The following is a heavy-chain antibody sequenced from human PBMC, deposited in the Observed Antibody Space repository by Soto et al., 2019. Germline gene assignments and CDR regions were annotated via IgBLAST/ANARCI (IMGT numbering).Heavy chain of an antibody. J-gene: IGHJ6*03. V-gene: IGHV4-34*01. D-gene: IGHD4-17*01. CDR1: GGSFSGYY. CDR2: IDHSGSI. CDR3: ARDLGLRSAGDLYYYYMDV. Sequence: SETLSLTCAVYGGSFSGYYWNWIRQAPGKGLEWIGEIDHSGSIKYNPSLKSRVTISVDTSKNQFSLKVSSVTAADTAVYYCARDLGLRSAGDLYYYYMDVWGKGTTVTVSS.